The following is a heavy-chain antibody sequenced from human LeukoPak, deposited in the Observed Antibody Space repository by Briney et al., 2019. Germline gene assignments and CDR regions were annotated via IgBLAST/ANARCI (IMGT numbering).Heavy chain of an antibody. CDR1: GFTLSSYA. J-gene: IGHJ4*02. Sequence: GGSLRLSCAASGFTLSSYAMTWVRQAPGRGLEWVSSVDGGGGGTYYADSVKGRFTISRDNSKDTLYLQMNGLRAEDTAVYFCAKQSAGSAAWYSLHNDFWGQGTLVTVSS. CDR2: VDGGGGGT. V-gene: IGHV3-23*01. D-gene: IGHD6-13*01. CDR3: AKQSAGSAAWYSLHNDF.